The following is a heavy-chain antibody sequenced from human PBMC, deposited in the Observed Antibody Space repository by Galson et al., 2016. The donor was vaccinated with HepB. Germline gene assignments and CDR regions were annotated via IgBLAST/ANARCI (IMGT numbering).Heavy chain of an antibody. Sequence: SLRLSCAASGFSFSNYAISWVRQTPGKGLEWVSDIRGSGGSPYYADSVLGRFTITRDNSKNTLYLQMNSLRDEDTAVYYCVKGAGTIDYWGRGTLVTVSS. D-gene: IGHD6-19*01. CDR2: IRGSGGSP. CDR3: VKGAGTIDY. J-gene: IGHJ2*01. V-gene: IGHV3-23*01. CDR1: GFSFSNYA.